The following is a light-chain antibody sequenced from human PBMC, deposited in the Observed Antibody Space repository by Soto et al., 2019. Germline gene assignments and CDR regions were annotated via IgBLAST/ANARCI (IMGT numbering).Light chain of an antibody. V-gene: IGKV3-20*01. CDR1: QSVSSSS. CDR2: GAS. Sequence: EIVLTQSPGTLSLSPGERATLSCRASQSVSSSSLAWYQQKPGRAPRLLIYGASSRATGIPDRFSGSGSGTDFTLTISRLEPEDFAVFFCQQYGSSLPITFGQGTRLEIK. CDR3: QQYGSSLPIT. J-gene: IGKJ5*01.